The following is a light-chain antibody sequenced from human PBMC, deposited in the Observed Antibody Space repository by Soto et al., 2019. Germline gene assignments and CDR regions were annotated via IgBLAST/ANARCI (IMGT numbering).Light chain of an antibody. J-gene: IGKJ4*01. CDR2: GAS. CDR3: QHYNNRPLT. Sequence: EIVMTQSPATLSVSPGERATLSCRASQSVRSDLAWYQHKPGQGPRLLIYGASNRATGIPVRFSGSGSGTELTLTISSLQSEDFEVYYCQHYNNRPLTFGGGTKVDI. V-gene: IGKV3-15*01. CDR1: QSVRSD.